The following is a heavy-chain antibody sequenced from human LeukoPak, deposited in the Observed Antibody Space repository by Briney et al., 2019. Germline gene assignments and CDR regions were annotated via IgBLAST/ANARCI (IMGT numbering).Heavy chain of an antibody. Sequence: GGSLRLSCAASGFTLRHYIMSWVRQAPGKGLEWVSYIDPSGTTLYYADSVKGRFIISRDNGKNSLYLQLRSLKDEDTAVYFCARAAYNWNWGQGTLVTVSS. CDR1: GFTLRHYI. V-gene: IGHV3-11*01. CDR3: ARAAYNWN. J-gene: IGHJ4*02. D-gene: IGHD1-20*01. CDR2: IDPSGTTL.